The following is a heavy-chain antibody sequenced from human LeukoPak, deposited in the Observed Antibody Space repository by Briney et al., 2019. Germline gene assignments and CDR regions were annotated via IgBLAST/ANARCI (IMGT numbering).Heavy chain of an antibody. D-gene: IGHD5-12*01. V-gene: IGHV3-21*01. Sequence: PGGSLRLSCAASGFTFSSYAMNWVRQAPGKGLEWVSSISSSSSYIYYADSVKGRFTISRDNAKNSLYLQMNSLRAEDTAVYYCVTQGDSGYDGDYWGQGTLVTVSS. J-gene: IGHJ4*02. CDR2: ISSSSSYI. CDR3: VTQGDSGYDGDY. CDR1: GFTFSSYA.